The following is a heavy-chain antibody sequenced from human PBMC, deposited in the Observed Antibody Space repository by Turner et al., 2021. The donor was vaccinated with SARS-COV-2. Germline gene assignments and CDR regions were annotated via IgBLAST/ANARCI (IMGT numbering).Heavy chain of an antibody. Sequence: QLQLQESGSGLVKPSETLSLTCTVSGGSIRSSNYYWGWIRQPPGKGLEWIGSIYYSGSTYYNPSLKSRVTISVDTSKNQFSLKLSSVTAADTAVYYCARLLNPGSYYYYYYGMDVWGQGTTVTVSS. CDR3: ARLLNPGSYYYYYYGMDV. V-gene: IGHV4-39*01. CDR1: GGSIRSSNYY. CDR2: IYYSGST. D-gene: IGHD3-10*01. J-gene: IGHJ6*02.